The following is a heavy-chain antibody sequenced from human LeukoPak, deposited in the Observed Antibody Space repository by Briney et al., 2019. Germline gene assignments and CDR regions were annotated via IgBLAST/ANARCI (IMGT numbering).Heavy chain of an antibody. J-gene: IGHJ4*02. D-gene: IGHD3-10*01. CDR3: ARGGYGSGSSGY. CDR1: GFNFDDYG. V-gene: IGHV3-20*04. CDR2: INWNAGST. Sequence: GGSLRLSCAASGFNFDDYGMSWVRQAPGKGLEWVSGINWNAGSTGCADSVKGRFTISRDNAKDSLYLQMNSLRAEDTALYYCARGGYGSGSSGYWGQGTLVTVS.